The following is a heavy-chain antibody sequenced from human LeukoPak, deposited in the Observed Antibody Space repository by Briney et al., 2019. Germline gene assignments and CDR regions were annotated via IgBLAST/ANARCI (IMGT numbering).Heavy chain of an antibody. Sequence: SETLSLTCAVSGASVSGSNYYWGWIRQPPGKGLEWIGNIYSSGSTYYNATLQSRVTISIDTSKNQFSLRLNSVTAADTAVYYCARGTRGELLGDYWGQGTLVTVSS. CDR1: GASVSGSNYY. CDR3: ARGTRGELLGDY. CDR2: IYSSGST. V-gene: IGHV4-39*07. J-gene: IGHJ4*02. D-gene: IGHD1-26*01.